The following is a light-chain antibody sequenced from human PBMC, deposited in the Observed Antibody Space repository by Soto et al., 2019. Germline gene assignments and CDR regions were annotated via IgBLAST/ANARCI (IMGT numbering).Light chain of an antibody. CDR3: QQYGSSPWT. Sequence: IVLTQSPGTLSLSPGERATLSCRASQSVSSSYLAWYQQKPGQAPRLLIYGASSRATGIPARFSGSGSGTDFTLTISRLEPEDFAVYYCQQYGSSPWTFGQGTKVDIK. V-gene: IGKV3-20*01. J-gene: IGKJ1*01. CDR1: QSVSSSY. CDR2: GAS.